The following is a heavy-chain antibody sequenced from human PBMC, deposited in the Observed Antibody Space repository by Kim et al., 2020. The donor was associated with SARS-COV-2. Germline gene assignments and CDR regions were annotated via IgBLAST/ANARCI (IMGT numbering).Heavy chain of an antibody. V-gene: IGHV1-69*04. J-gene: IGHJ3*02. D-gene: IGHD6-6*01. CDR3: AREAYSSSRGAFDI. Sequence: SVKVSCKASGGTFSSYAISWVRQAPGQGLEWMGRIIPILGIANYAQKFQGRVTITADKSTSTAYMELSSLRSEDTAVYYCAREAYSSSRGAFDIWGQGTMVTVSS. CDR1: GGTFSSYA. CDR2: IIPILGIA.